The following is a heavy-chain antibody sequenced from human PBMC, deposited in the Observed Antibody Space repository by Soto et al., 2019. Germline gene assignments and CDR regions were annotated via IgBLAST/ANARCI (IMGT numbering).Heavy chain of an antibody. J-gene: IGHJ5*02. CDR1: GGSLSSSSYY. D-gene: IGHD3-22*01. Sequence: PSETLSLTCTLSGGSLSSSSYYSGWIRQPPGKGLEWIGSIYYSGRTYYNPSLKIRVTISVDTSKNQFSLKLRSVTAADPAVYYCARGGALHSYCGSSGYYSPLDNWLEHWG. CDR3: ARGGALHSYCGSSGYYSPLDNWLEH. V-gene: IGHV4-39*01. CDR2: IYYSGRT.